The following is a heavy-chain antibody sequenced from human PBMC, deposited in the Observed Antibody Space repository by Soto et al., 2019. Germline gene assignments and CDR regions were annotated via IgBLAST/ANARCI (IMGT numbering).Heavy chain of an antibody. CDR2: ISYDGSTK. V-gene: IGHV3-30-3*01. D-gene: IGHD3-3*01. Sequence: QVQLVESGGGVVKPGRSLRLSCAASGFTFSSYAMHWVRQAPGKGLEWVAVISYDGSTKYYADSVKGRFTISRDNSKNTLYLQMNSLRAEETAVYYCEREWLTISGVVLDYWGQGTLVTVYS. CDR3: EREWLTISGVVLDY. CDR1: GFTFSSYA. J-gene: IGHJ4*02.